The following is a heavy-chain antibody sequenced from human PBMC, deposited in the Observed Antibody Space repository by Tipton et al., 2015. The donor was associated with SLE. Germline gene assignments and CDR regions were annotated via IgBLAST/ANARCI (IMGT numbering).Heavy chain of an antibody. D-gene: IGHD3-22*01. J-gene: IGHJ5*02. V-gene: IGHV4-39*07. CDR3: ARDLGNGYYA. CDR2: INHSGST. Sequence: GLVKPSETLSLTCTVSGGSISSSSYYWGWIRQPPGKGLEWIGEINHSGSTNYNPSLKSRVTISVDTSTNHFSLTLTSVTDADTAVYYCARDLGNGYYAWSQGTLVTVSS. CDR1: GGSISSSSYY.